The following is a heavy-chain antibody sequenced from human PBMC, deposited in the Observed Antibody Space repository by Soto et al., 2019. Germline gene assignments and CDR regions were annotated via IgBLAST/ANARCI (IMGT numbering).Heavy chain of an antibody. CDR2: IKSKTDGGTT. Sequence: EVQLVESGGGLVKPGGSLRLSCAASGFTFSNAWMNWVRQAPGKGLEWVGRIKSKTDGGTTDYAAPVKGRFTISRDQSKNTLYLQMNSLKTEDTAVYYCSTTYYYDSSGYSNFDYWGQGTLVTVSS. J-gene: IGHJ4*02. CDR3: STTYYYDSSGYSNFDY. CDR1: GFTFSNAW. D-gene: IGHD3-22*01. V-gene: IGHV3-15*07.